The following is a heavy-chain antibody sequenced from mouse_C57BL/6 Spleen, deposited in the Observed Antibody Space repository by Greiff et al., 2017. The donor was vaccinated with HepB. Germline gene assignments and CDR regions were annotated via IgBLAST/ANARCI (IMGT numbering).Heavy chain of an antibody. J-gene: IGHJ1*03. CDR2: FHPYNDDT. CDR3: ARGEYYGSSYWYFDV. V-gene: IGHV1-47*01. Sequence: QVQLKQSGAELVKPGASVKMSCKASGYTFTTYPIEWMKQNHGKSLEWIGNFHPYNDDTKYNEKFKGKATLTVEKSSSTVYLELSRLTSDDSAVYYCARGEYYGSSYWYFDVWSTGTTVTVSS. CDR1: GYTFTTYP. D-gene: IGHD1-1*01.